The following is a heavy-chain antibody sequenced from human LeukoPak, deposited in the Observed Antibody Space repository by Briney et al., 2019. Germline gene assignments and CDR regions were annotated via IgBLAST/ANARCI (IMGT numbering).Heavy chain of an antibody. CDR1: GYTFTSYG. V-gene: IGHV1-18*01. CDR2: ISAYNGNT. CDR3: ARDVFTDDSSGSAI. J-gene: IGHJ3*02. Sequence: GASVKVSCKASGYTFTSYGISWVRQAPGQGLEWMGWISAYNGNTNYAQKLQGRVTMTTDTSTSTAYMELRSLRSDDTAVYYCARDVFTDDSSGSAIWGQGTMVTVSS. D-gene: IGHD3-22*01.